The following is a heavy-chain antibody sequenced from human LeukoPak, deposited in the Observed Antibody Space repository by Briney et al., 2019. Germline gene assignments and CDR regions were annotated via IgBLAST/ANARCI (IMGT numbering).Heavy chain of an antibody. J-gene: IGHJ6*03. V-gene: IGHV3-7*01. D-gene: IGHD2-21*01. CDR3: ATFPPYYYYYYYMDV. CDR1: GFTFSSYW. Sequence: GGSLRLSCAASGFTFSSYWMSWVRQAPGKGLERVANIKQDGSEKYYVDSVKGRFTISRDNAKNSLYLQMNSLRAEDTAVYYCATFPPYYYYYYYMDVWGKGTTVTVSS. CDR2: IKQDGSEK.